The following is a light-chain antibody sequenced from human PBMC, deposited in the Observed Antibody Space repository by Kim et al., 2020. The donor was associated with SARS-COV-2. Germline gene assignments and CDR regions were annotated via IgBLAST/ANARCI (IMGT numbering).Light chain of an antibody. CDR2: EDN. CDR1: RGLLASNC. CDR3: QSYDSSNLV. J-gene: IGLJ2*01. V-gene: IGLV6-57*03. Sequence: GNTVTHPGHRRRGLLASNCVQWYQQRPGSAPTTVIYEDNQRPSGVPDRFSGSIDSSSNSASLTISGLKTEDEADYYCQSYDSSNLVFGGGTQLTVL.